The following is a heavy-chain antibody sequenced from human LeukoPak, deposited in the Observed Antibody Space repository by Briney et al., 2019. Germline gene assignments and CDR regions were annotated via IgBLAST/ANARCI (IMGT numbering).Heavy chain of an antibody. Sequence: GESLKVSCKASGYTFTTYWIGWVRQVPGKGPEFMGVIYPSDSDTRYRPSFQGQVTISADKSISTAYLQWSSLKASDTAVYYCARALGGSGWRFEYWGQGTLVTVSS. D-gene: IGHD6-19*01. J-gene: IGHJ4*02. CDR2: IYPSDSDT. CDR3: ARALGGSGWRFEY. CDR1: GYTFTTYW. V-gene: IGHV5-51*01.